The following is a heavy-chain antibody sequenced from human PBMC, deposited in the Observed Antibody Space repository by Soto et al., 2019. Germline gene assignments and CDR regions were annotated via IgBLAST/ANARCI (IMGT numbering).Heavy chain of an antibody. V-gene: IGHV3-21*01. J-gene: IGHJ4*02. D-gene: IGHD3-16*01. Sequence: EVQLVESGGGLVKPGGSLRLSCAASGFTFSSYSLNWVRQAPGKGLEWVSSIGGSTSYIFYADSVRGRFTISTDNAKNSVFLQMNNLRVEDTAVYYCARGSAYDYVWGYWGQGTPVTVSS. CDR2: IGGSTSYI. CDR1: GFTFSSYS. CDR3: ARGSAYDYVWGY.